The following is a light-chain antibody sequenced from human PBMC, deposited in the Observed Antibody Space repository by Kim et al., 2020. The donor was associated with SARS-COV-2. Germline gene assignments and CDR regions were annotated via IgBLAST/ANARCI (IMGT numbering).Light chain of an antibody. Sequence: SYELTQPPSVSVAPGKTARITCSGDALPKQYAYWYQQKPGQAPVLVIYKDSERPSGIPERFSGSSSGTTVTLTISGVQAEDEADYYCQSADSSGTCVVFGGGTQLTVL. CDR3: QSADSSGTCVV. CDR1: ALPKQY. V-gene: IGLV3-25*03. CDR2: KDS. J-gene: IGLJ2*01.